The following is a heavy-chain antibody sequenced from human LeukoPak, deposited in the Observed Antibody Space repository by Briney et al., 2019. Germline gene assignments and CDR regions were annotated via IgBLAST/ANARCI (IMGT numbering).Heavy chain of an antibody. Sequence: ASVKVSCKASGGSFSNYAISWVRQAPGQGLEWMGWINPNSGGTNYAQKFQGWVTMTRDTSISTAYMELSRLRSDDTAVYYCARETEDAFDIWGQGTMVTVSS. CDR1: GGSFSNYA. CDR3: ARETEDAFDI. V-gene: IGHV1-2*04. CDR2: INPNSGGT. J-gene: IGHJ3*02.